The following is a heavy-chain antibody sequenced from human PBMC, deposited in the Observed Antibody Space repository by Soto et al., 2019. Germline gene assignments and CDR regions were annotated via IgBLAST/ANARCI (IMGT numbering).Heavy chain of an antibody. J-gene: IGHJ6*03. Sequence: GGSLRLSCAASGFTFSSYAMSWVRQAPGKGLEWVSAISGSGGSTYYADSVKGRFTISRDNSKNTLYLQMNSLRAEDTAVYYCAKGGYCSGGSCLNSYYYYMDVWGKGTTVTSP. V-gene: IGHV3-23*01. CDR1: GFTFSSYA. D-gene: IGHD2-15*01. CDR3: AKGGYCSGGSCLNSYYYYMDV. CDR2: ISGSGGST.